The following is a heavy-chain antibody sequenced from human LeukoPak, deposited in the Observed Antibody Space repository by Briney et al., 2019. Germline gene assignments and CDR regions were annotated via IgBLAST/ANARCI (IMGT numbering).Heavy chain of an antibody. CDR3: AKGGLRYFDWPDEGGY. Sequence: GGSLRLSCAASGFTFSSYAMSWVRQAPGKGLEWVSAISGSGGSTYYADSVKGRFTISRDNSKNTLYLQMNSLRAEDTAVYYCAKGGLRYFDWPDEGGYWGQGTLVAVSS. CDR2: ISGSGGST. J-gene: IGHJ4*02. CDR1: GFTFSSYA. D-gene: IGHD3-9*01. V-gene: IGHV3-23*01.